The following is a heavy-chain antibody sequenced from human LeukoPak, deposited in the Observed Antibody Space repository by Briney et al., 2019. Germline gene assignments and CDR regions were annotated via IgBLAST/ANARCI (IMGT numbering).Heavy chain of an antibody. CDR3: ARSILAARYWFDP. Sequence: PGGSLRLSCAASGFTFSSYAMHWVRQAPGKGLEWVAVISYDGSNKYYADSVKGRFTISRDNSKNTLYLQMNSLRAEDTAVYYCARSILAARYWFDPWGQGTLVTVSS. V-gene: IGHV3-30*14. CDR1: GFTFSSYA. CDR2: ISYDGSNK. J-gene: IGHJ5*02. D-gene: IGHD6-13*01.